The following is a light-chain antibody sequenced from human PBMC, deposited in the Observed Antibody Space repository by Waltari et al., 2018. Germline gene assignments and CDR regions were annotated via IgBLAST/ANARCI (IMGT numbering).Light chain of an antibody. CDR1: SSDIGGYNY. CDR3: SSYIDSSTLEL. V-gene: IGLV2-14*03. CDR2: DVS. J-gene: IGLJ2*01. Sequence: QSALTQPASVSGSPGQSITISCPGTSSDIGGYNYVPWYQQFPGKAPKLIIYDVSNRPSGVSSRFSGSKSGNTASLTISGLQAEDEANYYCSSYIDSSTLELFGGGTSLTVL.